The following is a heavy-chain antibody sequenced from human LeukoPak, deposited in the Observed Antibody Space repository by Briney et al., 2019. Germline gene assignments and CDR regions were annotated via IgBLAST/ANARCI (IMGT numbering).Heavy chain of an antibody. D-gene: IGHD3-3*01. V-gene: IGHV4-30-2*01. CDR3: ARGPDRFLEWLLPTLYYYGMDV. CDR1: GGSISSGGYS. CDR2: IYHSGST. J-gene: IGHJ6*02. Sequence: PSETLSLTCAVSGGSISSGGYSWSWIRRPPGKGLEWIGYIYHSGSTYYNPSLKSRVTISVDRSKNQFSLKLSSVTAADTAVYYCARGPDRFLEWLLPTLYYYGMDVWGQGTTVTVSS.